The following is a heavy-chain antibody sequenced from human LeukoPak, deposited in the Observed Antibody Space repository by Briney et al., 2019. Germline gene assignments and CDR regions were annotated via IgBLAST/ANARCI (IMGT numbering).Heavy chain of an antibody. CDR3: ARARTTGFDY. V-gene: IGHV4-34*01. CDR2: INHSGST. CDR1: GESFSGYY. J-gene: IGHJ4*02. D-gene: IGHD1-7*01. Sequence: SGTLSLTCAVYGESFSGYYWSWIRQPPGKGLEWIGEINHSGSTNHNPSLKSRVTISVDTSKNQFSLKLSSVTAADTAVYYCARARTTGFDYWGQGTLVTVPS.